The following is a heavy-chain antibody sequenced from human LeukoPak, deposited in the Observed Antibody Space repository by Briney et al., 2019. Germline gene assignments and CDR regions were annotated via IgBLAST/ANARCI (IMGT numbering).Heavy chain of an antibody. V-gene: IGHV5-51*01. Sequence: GESLKISCKGSGYSFTRKWIGWVRQMPGKGLEWMAIIYPGDSDTTYSPSFQGQVTISADKSISTAYLQWSSLKASDTAMYYCARVGGVHSSGWYNWFDPWGQGTLVTVSS. CDR2: IYPGDSDT. CDR3: ARVGGVHSSGWYNWFDP. D-gene: IGHD6-19*01. CDR1: GYSFTRKW. J-gene: IGHJ5*02.